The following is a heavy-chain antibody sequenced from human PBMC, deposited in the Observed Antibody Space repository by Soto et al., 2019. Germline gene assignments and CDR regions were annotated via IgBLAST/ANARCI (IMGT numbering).Heavy chain of an antibody. CDR1: GFYFTVFG. CDR3: AKTITTSGDRTGRGAVMDN. J-gene: IGHJ4*02. V-gene: IGHV3-30*18. CDR2: ISNDGKNE. D-gene: IGHD3-3*01. Sequence: QVQLVESGGGVVQPGRSLRLSCEASGFYFTVFGMHWVRQAPGKGLEWVGVISNDGKNEYYADSVRGRFTVSRDNYKNVLLLQMNSLRVEDTAVYFCAKTITTSGDRTGRGAVMDNGGPGTQVIVSS.